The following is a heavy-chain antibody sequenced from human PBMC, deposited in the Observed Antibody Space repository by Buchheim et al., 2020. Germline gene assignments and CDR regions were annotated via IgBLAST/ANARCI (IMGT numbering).Heavy chain of an antibody. CDR1: GGSISSGGYY. V-gene: IGHV4-31*03. Sequence: QVQLQESGPGLVKPSQTLSLTCTVSGGSISSGGYYWSWIRQHPGKGLEWIGYTYYSGSTCYNPSLKSRVTLSVDTPKNQFSLKLSSVTAADTAVYYCARTNDYGDYSGVETNWFDPWGQGTL. D-gene: IGHD4-17*01. CDR2: TYYSGST. J-gene: IGHJ5*02. CDR3: ARTNDYGDYSGVETNWFDP.